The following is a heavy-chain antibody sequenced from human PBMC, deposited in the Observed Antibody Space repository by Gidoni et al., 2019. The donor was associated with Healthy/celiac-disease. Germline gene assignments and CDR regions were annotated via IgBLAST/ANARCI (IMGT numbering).Heavy chain of an antibody. CDR2: ISGSGNTT. J-gene: IGHJ4*02. Sequence: EVQLLESGGGLVQPWGSLRLSCAASGFTFSRHALSWVRQAPGKGLEGVSAISGSGNTTYYADSVKGRFTISRDNSKNTLYLQMNSLRAEDTAVYYCANSGYYFDYWGQGTLVTVSS. CDR1: GFTFSRHA. D-gene: IGHD5-12*01. CDR3: ANSGYYFDY. V-gene: IGHV3-23*01.